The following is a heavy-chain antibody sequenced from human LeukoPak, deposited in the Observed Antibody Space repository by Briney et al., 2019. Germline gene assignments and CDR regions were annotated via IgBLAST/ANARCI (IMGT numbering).Heavy chain of an antibody. V-gene: IGHV3-30*18. CDR2: ISYDGSNK. CDR1: GFTFSSYG. CDR3: AKDSRVGATYLFDY. Sequence: GGSLRLSCAPSGFTFSSYGMHWVRQAPGKGLEWVAVISYDGSNKYYADSVKGRFTISRDNSKNTLYLQMNSLRAEDTAVYYCAKDSRVGATYLFDYWGQGTLVTVSS. J-gene: IGHJ4*02. D-gene: IGHD1-26*01.